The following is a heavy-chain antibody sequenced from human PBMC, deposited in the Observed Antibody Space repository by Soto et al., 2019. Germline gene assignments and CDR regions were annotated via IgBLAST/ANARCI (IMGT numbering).Heavy chain of an antibody. CDR2: ISAYNGNT. CDR3: AILHPSSSEVGWFDP. CDR1: GYTFTSYG. V-gene: IGHV1-18*01. D-gene: IGHD6-6*01. Sequence: QVQLVQSGAEVKKHGASVKVSCKASGYTFTSYGISWVRQAPGQGLEWMGWISAYNGNTNYAQKLQGRVTMTTDTSTSTAYMELRSLRSDDTAVYYCAILHPSSSEVGWFDPWGQGTLVTVSS. J-gene: IGHJ5*02.